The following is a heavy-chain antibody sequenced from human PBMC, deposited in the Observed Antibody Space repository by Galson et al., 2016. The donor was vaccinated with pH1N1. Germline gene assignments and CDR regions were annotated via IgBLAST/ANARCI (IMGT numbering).Heavy chain of an antibody. CDR3: ARDRGDEENLPQLWVDS. Sequence: SVKVSCKASGHTFSSYYIHWVRQAPGQGLEWMGIINPSDTTTTYAQRFQARVTMTWDTSTSTVYMELSSLGSEATAVYYCARDRGDEENLPQLWVDSWGQGTLVTVSS. V-gene: IGHV1-46*01. CDR2: INPSDTTT. J-gene: IGHJ4*02. CDR1: GHTFSSYY. D-gene: IGHD5-24*01.